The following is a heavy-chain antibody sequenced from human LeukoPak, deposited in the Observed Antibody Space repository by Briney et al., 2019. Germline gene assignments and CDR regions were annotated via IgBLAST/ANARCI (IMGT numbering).Heavy chain of an antibody. CDR1: GFTFSSYE. Sequence: GGSLRLSCAASGFTFSSYEMNWVRQAPGKGLEWVSFISSSGSAIHYADSVRGRFTISGDNAKNSLFLQMSRLRAEDTAVYYCAREKLSFFDSSGYFDHWGQGTLVTVSS. J-gene: IGHJ4*02. CDR3: AREKLSFFDSSGYFDH. D-gene: IGHD3-22*01. V-gene: IGHV3-48*03. CDR2: ISSSGSAI.